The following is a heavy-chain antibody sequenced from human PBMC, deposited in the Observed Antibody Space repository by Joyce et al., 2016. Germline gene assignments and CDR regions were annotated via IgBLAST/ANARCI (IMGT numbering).Heavy chain of an antibody. V-gene: IGHV3-74*01. CDR1: GFAFSDHW. Sequence: EVQLVESGGGLVQPGGSLRLSCAASGFAFSDHWMHWVRQPPGKGLVWVSRIRNDESNTIYADSVKGRFTISRDNAKNTLYLQMNSLRAEDTAVYFCARDWHYTMDVWGQGTTVTVSS. CDR2: IRNDESNT. J-gene: IGHJ6*02. CDR3: ARDWHYTMDV.